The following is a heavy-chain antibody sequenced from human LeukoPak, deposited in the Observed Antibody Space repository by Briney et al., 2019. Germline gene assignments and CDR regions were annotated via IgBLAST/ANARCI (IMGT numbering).Heavy chain of an antibody. V-gene: IGHV1-69*05. D-gene: IGHD2-2*01. CDR2: IIPIFGTA. J-gene: IGHJ4*02. CDR1: GATFSSYA. CDR3: AREADCSSTSCSFDY. Sequence: ASVKLSCKASGATFSSYAISWVRQAPGQGLEWMGGIIPIFGTADYAQKFQGRVTITTDESTSTAYMELSSLRSEDTAVYYCAREADCSSTSCSFDYWGQGTLVTVSS.